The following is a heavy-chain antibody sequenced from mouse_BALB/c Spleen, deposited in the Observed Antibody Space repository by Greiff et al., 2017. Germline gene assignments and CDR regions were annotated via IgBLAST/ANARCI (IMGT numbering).Heavy chain of an antibody. V-gene: IGHV3-2*02. J-gene: IGHJ3*01. CDR2: ISYSGST. CDR3: ARSLLRSPFAY. Sequence: VQLKESGPGLVKPSQSLSLTCTVTGYSITSDYAWNWIRQFPGNKLEWMGYISYSGSTSYNPSLKSRISITRDTSKNQFFLQLNSVTTEDTATYYCARSLLRSPFAYWGQGTLVTVSA. CDR1: GYSITSDYA. D-gene: IGHD1-2*01.